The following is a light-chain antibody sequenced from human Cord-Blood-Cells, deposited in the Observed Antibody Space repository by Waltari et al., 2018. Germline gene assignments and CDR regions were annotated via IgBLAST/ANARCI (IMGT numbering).Light chain of an antibody. CDR3: MQALQTPA. CDR1: QSLLHSNGYNY. CDR2: LGS. Sequence: DIVMTQSPLSLPVTPGEPASISCRSSQSLLHSNGYNYLDCYLQKPGQSPQLLIYLGSSRASGVPDRFSGSGSGTDFTLKISRVEAEDVGVYYCMQALQTPAFGGGTKVEIK. V-gene: IGKV2-28*01. J-gene: IGKJ4*01.